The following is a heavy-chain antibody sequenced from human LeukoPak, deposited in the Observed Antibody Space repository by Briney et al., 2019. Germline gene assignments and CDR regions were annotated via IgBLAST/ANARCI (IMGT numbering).Heavy chain of an antibody. Sequence: GASVKVSCKASGYTFTGYYMHWVRQAPGQGLEWMGWINPNSGGTNHAQKFQGRVTMTRDTSISTAYMELSRLRSDDTAVYYCARDAAFYYDSSGGEDYWGQGTLVTVSS. D-gene: IGHD3-22*01. CDR1: GYTFTGYY. CDR3: ARDAAFYYDSSGGEDY. J-gene: IGHJ4*02. V-gene: IGHV1-2*02. CDR2: INPNSGGT.